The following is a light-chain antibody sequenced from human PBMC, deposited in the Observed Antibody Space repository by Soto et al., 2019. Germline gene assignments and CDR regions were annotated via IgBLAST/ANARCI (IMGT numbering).Light chain of an antibody. Sequence: TQSPSFVSASVGDRVTITCRASQDISNWLAWYQQKPGQAPRLLIYGASSRATGIPDRFSGSGSGTDFTLTISRLEPEDFAVYYCQQYGSSPRVTFGGGTKVEIK. J-gene: IGKJ4*01. V-gene: IGKV3-20*01. CDR1: QDISNW. CDR3: QQYGSSPRVT. CDR2: GAS.